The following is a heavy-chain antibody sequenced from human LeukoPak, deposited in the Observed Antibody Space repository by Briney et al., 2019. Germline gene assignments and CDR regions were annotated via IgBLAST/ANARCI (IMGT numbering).Heavy chain of an antibody. CDR2: IYHSGST. J-gene: IGHJ5*02. CDR1: GYSISSGYY. D-gene: IGHD3-3*01. CDR3: ARPYYDFWSGYYKEGWFDP. V-gene: IGHV4-38-2*02. Sequence: LETLSLTCTVSGYSISSGYYWGWIRQPPGKGLEWIGSIYHSGSTYYNPSLKSRVTISVDTSKNQFSLKLSSVTAADTAVYYCARPYYDFWSGYYKEGWFDPWGQGTLVTVSS.